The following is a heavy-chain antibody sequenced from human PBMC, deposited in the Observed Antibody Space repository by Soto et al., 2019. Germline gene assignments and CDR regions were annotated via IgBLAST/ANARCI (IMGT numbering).Heavy chain of an antibody. CDR3: ARSYWGSSEN. CDR2: IYWDDDK. Sequence: QITLKESGPTLVTPTQTLTLTYTFSGFSLTTSRMDVGWIRQSPGKALEWLALIYWDDDKRYSPSLKTRLTITKDTSKNQVVLTMTDMGPLDTATYYCARSYWGSSENWGQGTLVTVSS. CDR1: GFSLTTSRMD. D-gene: IGHD7-27*01. V-gene: IGHV2-5*02. J-gene: IGHJ4*02.